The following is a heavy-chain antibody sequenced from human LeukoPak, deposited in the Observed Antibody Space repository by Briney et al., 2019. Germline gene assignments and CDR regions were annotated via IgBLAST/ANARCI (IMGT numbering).Heavy chain of an antibody. CDR1: GFIFSHHG. CDR2: ICSDATSR. J-gene: IGHJ4*01. D-gene: IGHD4-11*01. Sequence: GGSLRLSCAASGFIFSHHGMHWVRQAPGKGLEWVAVICSDATSRFYAESVKGRFTISRDNSQNTVFLQMNSLRVKDTAIYYCARDAQRGFDYSNSLKNWGHGTLVTVSS. V-gene: IGHV3-33*01. CDR3: ARDAQRGFDYSNSLKN.